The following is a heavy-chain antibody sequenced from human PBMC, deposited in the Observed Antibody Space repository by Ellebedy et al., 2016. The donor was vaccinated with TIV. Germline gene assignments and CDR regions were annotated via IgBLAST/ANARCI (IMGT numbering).Heavy chain of an antibody. CDR1: GFTFSSYW. Sequence: GGSLRLSCAASGFTFSSYWMYWVRQAPGKGLVWFSRMKGDGSGASYADSLKGRFAISRDNAKESLNLEMHSLKAEDTAVYYCARVKYDSSGFCIDYWGQGTLVTVSA. V-gene: IGHV3-74*01. CDR2: MKGDGSGA. J-gene: IGHJ4*02. D-gene: IGHD3-22*01. CDR3: ARVKYDSSGFCIDY.